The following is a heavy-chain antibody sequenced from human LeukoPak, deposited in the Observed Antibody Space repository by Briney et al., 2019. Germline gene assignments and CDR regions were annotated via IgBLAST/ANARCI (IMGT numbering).Heavy chain of an antibody. CDR2: IYYSGST. J-gene: IGHJ5*02. D-gene: IGHD3-10*01. V-gene: IGHV4-39*01. CDR1: GGSISSSSYY. CDR3: ARQNYYGSGGDWFDP. Sequence: KTSETLSLTCTVSGGSISSSSYYWGWIRQPPGKGLEWIGSIYYSGSTYYNPSLKSRVTISVDTSKNQFSLKLSSVTAADTAVYYCARQNYYGSGGDWFDPWGQGTLVTVSS.